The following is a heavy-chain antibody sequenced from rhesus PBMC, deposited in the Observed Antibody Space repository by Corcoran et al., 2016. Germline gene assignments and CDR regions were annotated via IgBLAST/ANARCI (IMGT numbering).Heavy chain of an antibody. CDR1: GFSISTTGTG. D-gene: IGHD3-9*01. CDR2: IYWNDSK. V-gene: IGHV2-95*01. J-gene: IGHJ4*01. Sequence: QVTLKESGPALVKPTQTLTLTCTFSGFSISTTGTGVGWIRQPPGKALEWLASIYWNDSKYYSTSMKSRLTISKDTSKHQVVLTLTNMDPVDTATYYCARAGYEDDYGYYFPGFFDYWGQGVLVTVSS. CDR3: ARAGYEDDYGYYFPGFFDY.